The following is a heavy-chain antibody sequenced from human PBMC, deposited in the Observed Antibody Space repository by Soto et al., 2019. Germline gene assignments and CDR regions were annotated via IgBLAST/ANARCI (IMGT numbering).Heavy chain of an antibody. D-gene: IGHD2-15*01. Sequence: GGSLRLSCSASGFIFSESTIYWVRQVPGKGLEAISAVSTSGRSTYYADSVKDRFTISRDNSKNTLFLQMGSLRPEDTAIYYCVKQENGLDGVAFDYWGQGTQVTVSS. CDR1: GFIFSEST. V-gene: IGHV3-64D*06. CDR2: VSTSGRST. J-gene: IGHJ4*02. CDR3: VKQENGLDGVAFDY.